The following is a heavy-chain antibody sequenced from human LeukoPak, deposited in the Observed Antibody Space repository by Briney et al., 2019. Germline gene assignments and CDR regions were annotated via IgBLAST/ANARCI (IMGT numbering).Heavy chain of an antibody. J-gene: IGHJ6*02. CDR1: GFTFSSYD. CDR3: ARETNYYGMDV. Sequence: PGGSLRLSCAASGFTFSSYDMHWVRHAAGKGLEWVSAIGTAGDTYYQGSVKGRFTISRENAKNSLYLQMNSLRAGDTAVYYCARETNYYGMDVWGQGTTVTVSS. V-gene: IGHV3-13*01. CDR2: IGTAGDT.